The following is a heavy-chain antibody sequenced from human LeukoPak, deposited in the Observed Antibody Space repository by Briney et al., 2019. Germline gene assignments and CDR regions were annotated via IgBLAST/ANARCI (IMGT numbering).Heavy chain of an antibody. CDR2: VYYSGST. CDR1: GDSISNDNYY. Sequence: SETLSLTCTVSGDSISNDNYYWGWSRQPPGKGLEWIGAVYYSGSTYYNPSLKSRVTISVDPSKKQFSLKLTSVTVADTAVYYCARDSRYSYGSGGMDVWGQGTTVTVSS. D-gene: IGHD3-10*01. CDR3: ARDSRYSYGSGGMDV. J-gene: IGHJ6*02. V-gene: IGHV4-39*07.